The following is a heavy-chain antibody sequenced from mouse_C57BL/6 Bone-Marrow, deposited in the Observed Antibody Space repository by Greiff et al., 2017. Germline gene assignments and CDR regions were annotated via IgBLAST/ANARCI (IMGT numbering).Heavy chain of an antibody. J-gene: IGHJ2*01. CDR1: GFTFTDYY. Sequence: EVKLQEPEAGLVQPGSSMKLSCTASGFTFTDYYMAWVRQVPEKGLEWVANINYDGSSTYYLESLKSRFIISRDNAKNILYLQLSSLKSEDTATYYCARCITKVVAHYFDNWGQGTTLTVSA. V-gene: IGHV5-16*01. D-gene: IGHD1-3*01. CDR3: ARCITKVVAHYFDN. CDR2: INYDGSST.